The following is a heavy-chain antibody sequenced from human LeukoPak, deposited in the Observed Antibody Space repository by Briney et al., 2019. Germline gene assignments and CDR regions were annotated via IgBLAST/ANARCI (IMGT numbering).Heavy chain of an antibody. D-gene: IGHD3-16*02. CDR3: ARGGYDYVWGSYRHLFSDY. CDR2: IKQDGSEK. V-gene: IGHV3-7*03. Sequence: GGSLRLSCAASGFTFSSYWMRWVRQAPGKGLEWVANIKQDGSEKNYVDSVKGRFTISRDNAKNSLYLQMNSLRAEDTAVYYCARGGYDYVWGSYRHLFSDYWGQGTLVTVSS. J-gene: IGHJ4*02. CDR1: GFTFSSYW.